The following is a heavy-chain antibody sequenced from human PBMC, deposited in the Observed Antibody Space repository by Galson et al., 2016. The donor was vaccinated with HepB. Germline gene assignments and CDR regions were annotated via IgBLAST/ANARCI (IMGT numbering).Heavy chain of an antibody. J-gene: IGHJ3*02. V-gene: IGHV3-30-3*01. CDR1: GFTFRSYA. CDR3: ARTYGSGSYRRDAFDI. D-gene: IGHD3-10*01. CDR2: ISYDGSYK. Sequence: SLRLSCAASGFTFRSYAMHWVRQAPGKGLEWVAVISYDGSYKYYADSVKGRFTISRDNSKNTLYLQMNSLRAEDTAVYYCARTYGSGSYRRDAFDIWGQGTMVTVSS.